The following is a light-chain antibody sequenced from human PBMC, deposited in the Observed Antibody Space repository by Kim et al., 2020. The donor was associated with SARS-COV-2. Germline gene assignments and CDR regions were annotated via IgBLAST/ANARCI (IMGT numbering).Light chain of an antibody. Sequence: QPIAITGTGTSSDVGSNNLVSWYQQHPGKAPKLMIYEGSKRPSGVSNRFSGSKSGNTASLTISGLQAEDEADYYCCSYAGSSTPWVFGGGTQLPVL. CDR3: CSYAGSSTPWV. CDR2: EGS. V-gene: IGLV2-23*01. CDR1: SSDVGSNNL. J-gene: IGLJ3*02.